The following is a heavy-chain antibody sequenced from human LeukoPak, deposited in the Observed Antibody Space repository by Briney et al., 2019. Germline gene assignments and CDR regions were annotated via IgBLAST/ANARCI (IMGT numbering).Heavy chain of an antibody. CDR3: ARDGEYCSGGSCYLKIENYYYYYMDV. V-gene: IGHV7-4-1*02. Sequence: VASVKVSCKASGYTFTSYGISWVRQAPGQGLEWMGWINTNTGNPTYAQGFTGRFVFSLDTSVSTAYLQISSLKAEDTAVYYCARDGEYCSGGSCYLKIENYYYYYMDVWGKGTTVTVSS. D-gene: IGHD2-15*01. J-gene: IGHJ6*03. CDR1: GYTFTSYG. CDR2: INTNTGNP.